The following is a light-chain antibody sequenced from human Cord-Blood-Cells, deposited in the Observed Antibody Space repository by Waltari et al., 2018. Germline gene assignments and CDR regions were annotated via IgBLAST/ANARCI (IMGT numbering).Light chain of an antibody. CDR3: AAWDDSLSGPV. J-gene: IGLJ3*02. Sequence: QSVLTQPPSASGTTGQGVTISRSGSSSNIGSNYVYCYQQLPGTAPKLLIYRNNQRPSGVPDRFSGSKSGTSASLAISGLRSEDEADYYCAAWDDSLSGPVFGGGTKLTVL. CDR2: RNN. CDR1: SSNIGSNY. V-gene: IGLV1-47*01.